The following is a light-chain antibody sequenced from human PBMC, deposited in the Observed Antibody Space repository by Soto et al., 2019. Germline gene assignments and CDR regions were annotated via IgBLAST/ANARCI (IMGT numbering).Light chain of an antibody. Sequence: NFMLTQPHSVSESPGKTVTISCTRSSGGIASNYVQWYQQRPGSAPTTVIYEHNQRPSGVPDRFSGSTDGSSNSASLTISGLQTEDEADYYCQSYDSSTVIFGGGTKLTDL. V-gene: IGLV6-57*04. CDR3: QSYDSSTVI. CDR2: EHN. J-gene: IGLJ2*01. CDR1: SGGIASNY.